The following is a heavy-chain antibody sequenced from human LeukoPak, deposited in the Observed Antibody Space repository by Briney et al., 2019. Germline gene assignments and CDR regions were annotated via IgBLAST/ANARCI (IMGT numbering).Heavy chain of an antibody. D-gene: IGHD1-26*01. J-gene: IGHJ4*02. CDR2: ISSSSSYI. V-gene: IGHV3-21*01. Sequence: GGSLRLSCAASGFTFDDYAMHWVRQAPGKGLEWVSSISSSSSYIYYADSVKGRFTISRDNAKNSLYLQMNSLRAEDTAVYYCARDEEPLGDYWGQGTLVTVSS. CDR1: GFTFDDYA. CDR3: ARDEEPLGDY.